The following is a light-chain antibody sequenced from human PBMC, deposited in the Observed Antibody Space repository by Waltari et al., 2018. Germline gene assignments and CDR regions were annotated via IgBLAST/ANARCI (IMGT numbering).Light chain of an antibody. Sequence: IVLTQSPATLPLSPGETATLPCRASQSVSSYFTWYQHKRGQTPRLLLYDASNRATGIPARFSSSRSGTEYTLTISSLEPEDFAIYYCHQRSTRSLLTFGEGTKVEIK. CDR1: QSVSSY. CDR2: DAS. V-gene: IGKV3-11*01. J-gene: IGKJ4*01. CDR3: HQRSTRSLLT.